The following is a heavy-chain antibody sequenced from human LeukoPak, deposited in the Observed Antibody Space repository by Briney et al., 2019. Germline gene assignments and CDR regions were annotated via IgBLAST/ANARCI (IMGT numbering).Heavy chain of an antibody. CDR1: GYTFTSYA. CDR3: AREVEMAAD. V-gene: IGHV1-69*04. CDR2: IIPILGIA. J-gene: IGHJ4*02. Sequence: RASVKVSCKASGYTFTSYAISWVRQAPGQGLEWMGRIIPILGIANYAQKFQGRVTITADKSTSTAYMELSSLRSEDTAVYYCAREVEMAADWGQGTLVTVSS. D-gene: IGHD5-24*01.